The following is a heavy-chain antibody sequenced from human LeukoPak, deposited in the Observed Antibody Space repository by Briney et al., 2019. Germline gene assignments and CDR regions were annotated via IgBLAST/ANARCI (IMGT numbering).Heavy chain of an antibody. CDR1: GFTFSSYG. D-gene: IGHD2-15*01. V-gene: IGHV3-30*18. J-gene: IGHJ4*02. Sequence: TGGSLRLSCAASGFTFSSYGMHWVRQAPGKGLEWVAVISYDGSNKYYAESVKGRFTISRDNSKNTLYLQMNSLRAEDTAVYYCAKDQAIIVGLFDYWGQGTLVTVSS. CDR2: ISYDGSNK. CDR3: AKDQAIIVGLFDY.